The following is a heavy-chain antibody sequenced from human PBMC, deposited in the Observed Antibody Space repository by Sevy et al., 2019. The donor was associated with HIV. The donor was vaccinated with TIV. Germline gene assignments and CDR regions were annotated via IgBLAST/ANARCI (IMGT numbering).Heavy chain of an antibody. CDR3: ARDTREKSFDY. V-gene: IGHV1-18*01. J-gene: IGHJ4*02. CDR1: GYTFSGCS. Sequence: ASVKVSCKASGYTFSGCSISWVRQAPGQGLEWMGWMNTYNGNTKYAQKVQGRVTMTTDTSTSTAYMELRGLRSDDTAVYYCARDTREKSFDYWGQGTLVTVSS. CDR2: MNTYNGNT.